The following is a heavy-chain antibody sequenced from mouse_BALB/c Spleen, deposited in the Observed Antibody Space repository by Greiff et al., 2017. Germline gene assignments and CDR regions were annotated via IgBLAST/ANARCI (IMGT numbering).Heavy chain of an antibody. CDR1: GYSITSDYA. J-gene: IGHJ2*01. CDR3: ARSELGFDY. D-gene: IGHD4-1*01. CDR2: ISYSGST. V-gene: IGHV3-2*02. Sequence: VQLKESGPGLVKPSQSLSLTCTVTGYSITSDYAWNWIRQFPGNKLEWMGYISYSGSTSYNPSLKSRISITRDTSKNQFFLQLNSVTTEDTATYYCARSELGFDYWGQGTTLTVSS.